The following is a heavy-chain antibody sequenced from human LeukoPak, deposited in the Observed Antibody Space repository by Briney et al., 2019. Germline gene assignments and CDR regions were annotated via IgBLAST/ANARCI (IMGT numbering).Heavy chain of an antibody. Sequence: GGSLRLSCAASGFTFSSYEMNWVRQAPGKGLEWVSYISSSGSTIYYADSVKGRFTISRDNAKNSLYLQMNSLRAEDTAFYYCPRGDTAMATCHFGCWGQGTLVTVSS. CDR1: GFTFSSYE. D-gene: IGHD5-18*01. V-gene: IGHV3-48*03. J-gene: IGHJ4*02. CDR2: ISSSGSTI. CDR3: PRGDTAMATCHFGC.